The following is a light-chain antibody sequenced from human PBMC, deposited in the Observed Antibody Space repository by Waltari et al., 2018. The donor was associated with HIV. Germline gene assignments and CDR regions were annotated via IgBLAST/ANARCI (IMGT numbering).Light chain of an antibody. CDR2: DAS. CDR3: QQFRSYPRT. J-gene: IGKJ2*01. Sequence: AIQLTQSPSSLSASVGDRVTITCRARQGLRNALAWYQQKPGRPPKLLIYDASTLEGGVPSRFSGTMSGTDFNLTISNLQPEDSATYDCQQFRSYPRTFGQGATLESK. CDR1: QGLRNA. V-gene: IGKV1-13*02.